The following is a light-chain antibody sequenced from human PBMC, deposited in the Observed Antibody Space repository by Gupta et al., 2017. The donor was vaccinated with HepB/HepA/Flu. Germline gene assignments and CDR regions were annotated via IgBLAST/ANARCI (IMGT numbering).Light chain of an antibody. V-gene: IGLV2-14*03. Sequence: QSVLTQPASVSGSLGQSLTVSCAGTSSDIGGYKFVAWYLQLPGTAPKNVIFDVHTRPSGVSDRISGSKSSNTASLTITGLQAEDEADYYCSSYTGTDTGFVFGTGTKVTV. CDR2: DVH. CDR3: SSYTGTDTGFV. CDR1: SSDIGGYKF. J-gene: IGLJ1*01.